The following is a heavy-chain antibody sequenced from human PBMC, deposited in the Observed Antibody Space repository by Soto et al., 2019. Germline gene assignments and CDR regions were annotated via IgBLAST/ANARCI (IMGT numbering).Heavy chain of an antibody. J-gene: IGHJ6*02. CDR2: ISSSSSYI. D-gene: IGHD2-21*02. CDR3: ARSGALAYCGGDCYNYYYYGMDV. Sequence: LRLSCSASGFTFSSYSMNWVRQAPGKGLEWVSSISSSSSYIYYADSVKGRFTISRDNAKNSLYLQMNSLRAEDTAVYYCARSGALAYCGGDCYNYYYYGMDVWGQGTTVTVSS. V-gene: IGHV3-21*01. CDR1: GFTFSSYS.